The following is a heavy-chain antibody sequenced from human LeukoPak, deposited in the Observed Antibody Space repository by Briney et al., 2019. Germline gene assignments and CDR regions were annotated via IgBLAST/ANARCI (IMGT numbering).Heavy chain of an antibody. Sequence: SETLSLTCTVSGGSISSGSYYWSWIWQPAGKGLEWIGRIYTSGSTNYNPSLKSRVTISVDTSKNQFSLKLSSVTAADTAVYYCAREIDWSYVFDYWGQGTLVTVSS. CDR1: GGSISSGSYY. D-gene: IGHD1-26*01. V-gene: IGHV4-61*02. J-gene: IGHJ4*02. CDR2: IYTSGST. CDR3: AREIDWSYVFDY.